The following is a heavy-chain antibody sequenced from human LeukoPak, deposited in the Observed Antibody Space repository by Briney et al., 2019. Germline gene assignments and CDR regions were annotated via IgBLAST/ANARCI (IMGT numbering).Heavy chain of an antibody. CDR1: GGTFSSYA. Sequence: SVKVSCKASGGTFSSYAISWVRQAPGQGLEWMGGIIPIFGTANYAQKFQGRVTITADESTSTAYVELSSLRSEDTAVYYCARGSLVRGVITLLFDYWGQGTLVTVSS. J-gene: IGHJ4*02. CDR2: IIPIFGTA. CDR3: ARGSLVRGVITLLFDY. D-gene: IGHD3-10*01. V-gene: IGHV1-69*01.